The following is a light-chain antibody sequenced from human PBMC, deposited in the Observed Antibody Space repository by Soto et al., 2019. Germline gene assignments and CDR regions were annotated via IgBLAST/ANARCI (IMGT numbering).Light chain of an antibody. CDR3: QQSYSLPFG. CDR2: GAS. V-gene: IGKV1-39*01. CDR1: QNIKTY. J-gene: IGKJ3*01. Sequence: DIPMAQSPSSLSASVGDRVTVSCRASQNIKTYLNWYQHRPGQAPKLLIYGASTLQSGVTSRFSGSGSGTEFTLTISDLQPVDFAVYYCQQSYSLPFGFGPGTKVDLK.